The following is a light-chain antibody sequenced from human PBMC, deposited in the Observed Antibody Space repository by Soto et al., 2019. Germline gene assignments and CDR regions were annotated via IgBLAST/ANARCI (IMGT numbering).Light chain of an antibody. V-gene: IGLV1-44*01. Sequence: QSVLTQPPSASGAPGQRVTISCSGSSSNIGVNTVNWYQQLPGTAPKLLIYSTNQRPSGVPDRFSGSKPGTSASLAISGLQSEDEADYYCAAWDDSLNGWVFGGGTKLTVL. J-gene: IGLJ3*02. CDR1: SSNIGVNT. CDR2: STN. CDR3: AAWDDSLNGWV.